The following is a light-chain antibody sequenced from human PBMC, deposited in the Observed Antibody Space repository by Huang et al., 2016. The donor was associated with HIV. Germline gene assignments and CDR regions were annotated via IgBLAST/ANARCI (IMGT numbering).Light chain of an antibody. CDR2: DAS. J-gene: IGKJ3*01. CDR3: QQRSNWPPIT. CDR1: QSVCSY. Sequence: EIVLTQSPATLSLSPGERATLSCRASQSVCSYLVWYQQKPGQAPRLLIYDASNRATGIPARFSGSGSGTDFTLTISSLEAEDSAVYYCQQRSNWPPITFGPGTKVDIK. V-gene: IGKV3-11*01.